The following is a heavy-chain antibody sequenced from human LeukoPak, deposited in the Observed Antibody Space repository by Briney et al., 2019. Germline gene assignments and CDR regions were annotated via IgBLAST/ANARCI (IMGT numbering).Heavy chain of an antibody. CDR3: ARVGRIVVAGKGFDY. CDR2: IIHSGNT. V-gene: IGHV4-38-2*01. CDR1: GYSISSAYY. J-gene: IGHJ4*02. Sequence: SETLSLTCAVSGYSISSAYYWGWIRQSPGKGLEWIGSIIHSGNTCYSPSLKGRVTISVDTSKNQFSLKLSSVTAADTAVYYCARVGRIVVAGKGFDYWGQGTLVTVSS. D-gene: IGHD6-19*01.